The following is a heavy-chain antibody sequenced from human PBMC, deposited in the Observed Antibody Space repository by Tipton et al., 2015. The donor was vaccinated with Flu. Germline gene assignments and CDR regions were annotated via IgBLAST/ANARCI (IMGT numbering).Heavy chain of an antibody. J-gene: IGHJ4*02. CDR2: LYDSGST. V-gene: IGHV4-39*07. D-gene: IGHD3-9*01. CDR1: GGSIGSSTYY. CDR3: GKSHRFIDVLTRRFVYYFDY. Sequence: TLSLTCTVFGGSIGSSTYYWGWIRQPPGKGLEWIGSLYDSGSTDYNPSLKSRVSNSVDTSKNQFSLKMTSVSAADTAVYYCGKSHRFIDVLTRRFVYYFDYWGQGALVTVSS.